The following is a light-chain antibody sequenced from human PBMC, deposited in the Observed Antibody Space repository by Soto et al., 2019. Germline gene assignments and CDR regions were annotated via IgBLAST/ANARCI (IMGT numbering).Light chain of an antibody. J-gene: IGKJ3*01. V-gene: IGKV3-20*01. CDR3: QQYGGSPFT. CDR2: NTF. Sequence: EIVLTQSPGTLSLSPGDRATLSCRASQSFSTSYLAWYQHKPGQAPRLLIHNTFTRATGIPDRFSGSGSGTDCTLTISRLEPEDFAVYYCQQYGGSPFTFGPGTKVDIK. CDR1: QSFSTSY.